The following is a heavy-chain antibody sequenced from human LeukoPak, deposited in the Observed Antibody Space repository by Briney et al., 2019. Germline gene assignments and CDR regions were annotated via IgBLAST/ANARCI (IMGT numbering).Heavy chain of an antibody. CDR2: ISAYNGNT. Sequence: ASVKVSCKASGYTFTSYGISWVRQAPGQGLEWMGWISAYNGNTNYAQKLQGRVTMTTGTSTSTAYMELRSLRSDDTAVYYCARDWIRYCSSTSCYLPDYWGQGTLVTVSS. CDR3: ARDWIRYCSSTSCYLPDY. CDR1: GYTFTSYG. D-gene: IGHD2-2*01. V-gene: IGHV1-18*01. J-gene: IGHJ4*02.